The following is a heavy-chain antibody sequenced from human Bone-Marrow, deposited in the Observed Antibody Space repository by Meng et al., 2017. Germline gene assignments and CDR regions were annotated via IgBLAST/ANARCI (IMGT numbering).Heavy chain of an antibody. CDR1: GFTFDDYA. Sequence: SLKISCAASGFTFDDYAMHWVRQAPGKGLEWVSGISWNSGSIGYADSVKGRFTISRDNAKNSLYLHMNSLIAEDMALYYCAKDRAHYYDSHNLDYWGQGTLVTVSS. D-gene: IGHD3-22*01. CDR3: AKDRAHYYDSHNLDY. J-gene: IGHJ4*02. V-gene: IGHV3-9*03. CDR2: ISWNSGSI.